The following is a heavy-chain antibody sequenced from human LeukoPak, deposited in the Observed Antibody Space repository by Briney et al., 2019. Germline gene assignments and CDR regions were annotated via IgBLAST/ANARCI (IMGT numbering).Heavy chain of an antibody. CDR2: INHSGST. D-gene: IGHD4-11*01. Sequence: PGGSLRLSCAASGFTLSSYSMNWIRQPPGKGLEWIGEINHSGSTNYNPSLKSRVTISVDTSKNQFSLKLSSVTAADTAMYYCARGGRGYSNYVLFPFDYWGQGTLVTVSS. V-gene: IGHV4-34*01. CDR3: ARGGRGYSNYVLFPFDY. J-gene: IGHJ4*02. CDR1: GFTLSSYS.